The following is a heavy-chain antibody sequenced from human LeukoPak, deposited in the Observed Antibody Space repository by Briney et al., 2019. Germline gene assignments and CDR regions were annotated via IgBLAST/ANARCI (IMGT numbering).Heavy chain of an antibody. V-gene: IGHV1-3*01. Sequence: GASVKVSCKASGYTFTSYAMYWVRQAPGQRLEWMGWINAGNGNTKYSQKFQGRVTITRDTSASTAYMELSSLRSEDTAVYYRARRGDHGTLKLYDSSGYYPQGFDYWGQGTLVTVSS. CDR3: ARRGDHGTLKLYDSSGYYPQGFDY. J-gene: IGHJ4*02. D-gene: IGHD3-22*01. CDR2: INAGNGNT. CDR1: GYTFTSYA.